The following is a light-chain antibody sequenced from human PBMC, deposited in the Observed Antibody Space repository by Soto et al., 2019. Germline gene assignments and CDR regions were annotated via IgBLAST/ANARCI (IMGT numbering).Light chain of an antibody. CDR3: QQYETFSGT. CDR1: QTISSW. CDR2: KAS. Sequence: DIQMTQSPSTLSGSVGDRVTITCRASQTISSWLAWYQQKPGKAPNLLIYKASTLQSGVPSRFSGSGSGTKFTPTIASLQPDDFATYYCQQYETFSGTFGPGTKVDIK. J-gene: IGKJ1*01. V-gene: IGKV1-5*03.